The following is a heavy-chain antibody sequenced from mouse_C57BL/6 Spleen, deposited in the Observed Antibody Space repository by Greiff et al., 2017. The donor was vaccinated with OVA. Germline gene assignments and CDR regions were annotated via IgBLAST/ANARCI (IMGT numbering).Heavy chain of an antibody. CDR2: ISSGSSTI. V-gene: IGHV5-17*01. CDR1: GFTFSDYG. Sequence: EVQLVESGGGLVKPGGSLKLSCAASGFTFSDYGMHWVRQAPEKGLEWVAYISSGSSTIYYADTVKGRFTISRDNAKNTLFLQMTSLRSEDTAMYYWARPESSYYDYGPWYFDVWGTGTTVTVSS. D-gene: IGHD2-4*01. CDR3: ARPESSYYDYGPWYFDV. J-gene: IGHJ1*03.